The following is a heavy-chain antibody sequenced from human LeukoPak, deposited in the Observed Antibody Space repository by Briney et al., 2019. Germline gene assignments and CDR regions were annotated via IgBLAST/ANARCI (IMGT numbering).Heavy chain of an antibody. CDR3: AKDHRPNGSGSPSGYMDV. D-gene: IGHD3-10*01. V-gene: IGHV3-23*01. J-gene: IGHJ6*03. CDR2: MSGSGDST. Sequence: GGSLRLSCAASGFTFSSYGLSWVRQAPGKGLEWVSSMSGSGDSTYYIDSGKGRFTISRDNSKNTLYLQMNSLRAEDTAVYYCAKDHRPNGSGSPSGYMDVWGKGTTVTVSS. CDR1: GFTFSSYG.